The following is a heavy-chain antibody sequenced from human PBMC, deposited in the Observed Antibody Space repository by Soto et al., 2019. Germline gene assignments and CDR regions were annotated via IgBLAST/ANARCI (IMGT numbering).Heavy chain of an antibody. V-gene: IGHV4-59*01. CDR1: GGSISSYY. CDR3: AREIVVPATPGWFDP. CDR2: IYYSGST. J-gene: IGHJ5*02. D-gene: IGHD2-2*01. Sequence: SETLSLTCTVSGGSISSYYWSWIRQPPGKGLEWIGYIYYSGSTNYNPSLKSRVTISVDTSKNQFSLKLSSVTAADTAVYYCAREIVVPATPGWFDPWGQGTLVTVSS.